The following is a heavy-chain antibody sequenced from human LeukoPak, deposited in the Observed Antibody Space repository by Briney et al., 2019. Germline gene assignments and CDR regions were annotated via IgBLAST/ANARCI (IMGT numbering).Heavy chain of an antibody. J-gene: IGHJ3*02. D-gene: IGHD3-3*01. CDR2: IWYDGSNK. CDR1: GFTFSSFG. V-gene: IGHV3-33*01. CDR3: ARDSDVTYYDFWSGYYTGRGDAFDI. Sequence: QAGGSLRLSCAASGFTFSSFGMHRVRQAPGKGLEWVAVIWYDGSNKYYADSVKGRFTISRDNSKNTLYLQMNSLRAEDTAVYYCARDSDVTYYDFWSGYYTGRGDAFDIWGQGTMVTVSS.